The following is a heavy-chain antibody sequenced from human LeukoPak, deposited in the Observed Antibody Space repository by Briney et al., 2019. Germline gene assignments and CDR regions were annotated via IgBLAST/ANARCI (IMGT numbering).Heavy chain of an antibody. CDR2: INPNSGGT. CDR1: GYTFTGYY. Sequence: ASVKVSCKASGYTFTGYYMHWVRQAPGQGPEWMGWINPNSGGTNYAQKFQGRVTMTRDTSISTAYMELSSLRSEDTAVYYCARDFHYYDSSQDWGQGTLVTVSS. D-gene: IGHD3-22*01. J-gene: IGHJ4*02. V-gene: IGHV1-2*02. CDR3: ARDFHYYDSSQD.